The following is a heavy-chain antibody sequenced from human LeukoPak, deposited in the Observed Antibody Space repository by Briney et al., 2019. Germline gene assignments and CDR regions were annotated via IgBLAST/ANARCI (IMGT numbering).Heavy chain of an antibody. V-gene: IGHV1-46*01. CDR2: IKPSVSNA. J-gene: IGHJ4*02. D-gene: IGHD3-16*01. Sequence: ASVKVSCKASGYTFTTYWLHWVRQAPGQGLEWMGAIKPSVSNAAYAQRFQGRVTMTTDTSTSTVYMELSSLRSEDTAVFYCAREEEGGTFDYWGQGTLVTVSS. CDR3: AREEEGGTFDY. CDR1: GYTFTTYW.